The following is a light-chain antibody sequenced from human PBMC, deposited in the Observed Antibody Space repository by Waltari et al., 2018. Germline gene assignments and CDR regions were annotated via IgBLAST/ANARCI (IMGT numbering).Light chain of an antibody. CDR1: QPVGTF. Sequence: TVVTQSPATLSVSPGERATISCRTSQPVGTFLAWDQVKPGQSPRLLIHDASNRATGIPARFSGSGSETDFTLIISSLEPEDSGVYYCQQRDNRPPWTFGQGTKVQI. CDR2: DAS. CDR3: QQRDNRPPWT. V-gene: IGKV3-11*01. J-gene: IGKJ1*01.